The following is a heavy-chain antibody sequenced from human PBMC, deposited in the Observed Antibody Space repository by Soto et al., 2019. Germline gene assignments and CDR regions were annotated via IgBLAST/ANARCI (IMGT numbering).Heavy chain of an antibody. Sequence: ASVKVSCKASGYTFTSYTMHWVRQAPGQRLEWMGWINAGNGNTKYSQKFQGRVTITRDTSASTAYMELSSLRSEDTAVYYCARASSGYYFDAFDIWGQGTMVT. V-gene: IGHV1-3*01. CDR3: ARASSGYYFDAFDI. J-gene: IGHJ3*02. D-gene: IGHD3-22*01. CDR2: INAGNGNT. CDR1: GYTFTSYT.